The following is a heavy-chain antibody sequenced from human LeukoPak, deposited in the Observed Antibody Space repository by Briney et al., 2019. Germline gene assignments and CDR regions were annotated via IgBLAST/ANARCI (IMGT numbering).Heavy chain of an antibody. D-gene: IGHD3-3*01. V-gene: IGHV3-53*01. Sequence: GGSLRLSCAASGFTVSSNYMSWVRQAPGKGLEWVSVIYSGGSTYYADSVKGRFTISRDNSKDTLYLQMNSLRAEDTAVYYCARGVVNYDLNDYYYYYMDVWGKGTTVTVSS. J-gene: IGHJ6*03. CDR1: GFTVSSNY. CDR2: IYSGGST. CDR3: ARGVVNYDLNDYYYYYMDV.